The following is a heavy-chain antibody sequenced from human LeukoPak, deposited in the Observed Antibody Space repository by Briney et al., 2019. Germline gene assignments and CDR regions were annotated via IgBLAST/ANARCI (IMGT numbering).Heavy chain of an antibody. CDR3: ARDYYDSSGYYPSPLYYYMDV. V-gene: IGHV3-7*01. CDR1: GFTFSSYW. D-gene: IGHD3-22*01. J-gene: IGHJ6*03. CDR2: IKQDGSEK. Sequence: GGSLRLSCAASGFTFSSYWMSWVRQAPGKGLEWVANIKQDGSEKYYVDSVKGRFTIPRDNAKNSLYLQMNSLRAEDTAVYYCARDYYDSSGYYPSPLYYYMDVWGKGTTVTISS.